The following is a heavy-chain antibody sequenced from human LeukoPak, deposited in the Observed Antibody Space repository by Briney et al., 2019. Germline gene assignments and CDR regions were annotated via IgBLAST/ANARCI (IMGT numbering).Heavy chain of an antibody. CDR1: GFTFSSYA. J-gene: IGHJ4*02. CDR2: IGSSGDST. V-gene: IGHV3-23*01. CDR3: AKLGSSTVAFDH. D-gene: IGHD6-6*01. Sequence: GGSLRLSCAASGFTFSSYAMSWVRQAPGKGLAWVSTIGSSGDSTYYADSVKGRFTISRDSSKNTLYLQMNSLRAEDTAVYFCAKLGSSTVAFDHWGQGTLVTVSS.